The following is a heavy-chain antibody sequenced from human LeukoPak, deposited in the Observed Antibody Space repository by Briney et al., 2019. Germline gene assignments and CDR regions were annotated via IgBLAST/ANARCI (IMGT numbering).Heavy chain of an antibody. Sequence: SETLSLTCAVYGGSFSGYYWSRIRQPPGKGLEWIGEINHSGSTNYNPSLKSRVTISVDTSKNQFSLKLSSVTAADTAVYYCARGGRITMIVVAARAFDIWGQGTMVTVSS. CDR1: GGSFSGYY. J-gene: IGHJ3*02. CDR2: INHSGST. CDR3: ARGGRITMIVVAARAFDI. D-gene: IGHD3-22*01. V-gene: IGHV4-34*01.